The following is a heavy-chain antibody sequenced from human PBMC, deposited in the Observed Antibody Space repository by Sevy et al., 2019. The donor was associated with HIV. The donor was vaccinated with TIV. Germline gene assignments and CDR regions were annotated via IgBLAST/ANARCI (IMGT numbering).Heavy chain of an antibody. CDR2: FDPEDGDT. J-gene: IGHJ3*02. CDR3: ARDVYSSTDAFDI. CDR1: GYTLTKLD. Sequence: ASVKVSCKVSGYTLTKLDMHWVRQAPGKGLEWMGGFDPEDGDTFYAQKFQGRVTMTEDTSTDTAYMELSSLRSDDTAVYYCARDVYSSTDAFDIWGQGTMVTVSS. V-gene: IGHV1-24*01. D-gene: IGHD1-26*01.